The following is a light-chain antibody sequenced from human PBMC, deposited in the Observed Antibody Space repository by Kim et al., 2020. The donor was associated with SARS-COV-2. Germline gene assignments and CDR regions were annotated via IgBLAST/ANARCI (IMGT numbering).Light chain of an antibody. CDR2: AAS. CDR1: QSISSY. J-gene: IGKJ4*01. V-gene: IGKV1-39*01. CDR3: QQSYSTPFT. Sequence: DIQMTQSPSSLSASVGDRVTITCRASQSISSYLNWYQQKPGKAPKLLIYAASSLQSGVPSRFSGSGSGTDFTLTISSLQPEDFETCYCQQSYSTPFTFGGGTKVDVK.